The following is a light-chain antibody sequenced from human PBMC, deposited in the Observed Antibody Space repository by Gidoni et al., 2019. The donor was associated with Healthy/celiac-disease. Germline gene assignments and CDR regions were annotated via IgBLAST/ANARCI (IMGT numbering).Light chain of an antibody. Sequence: ELVLTQSPGTLSLSPGERATLSCRASQSVSSSYLAWYQQKPGQAPRLLIYGASSRATGIPDRFSGSGSGTDFTLTISRLEPEDFAVYYCQQYGSSPFTCGGGTKVEIK. CDR1: QSVSSSY. J-gene: IGKJ4*01. CDR3: QQYGSSPFT. V-gene: IGKV3-20*01. CDR2: GAS.